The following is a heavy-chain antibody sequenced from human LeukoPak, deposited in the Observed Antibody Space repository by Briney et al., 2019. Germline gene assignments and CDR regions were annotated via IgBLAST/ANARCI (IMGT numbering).Heavy chain of an antibody. CDR2: ISGSGGST. Sequence: GGSLRLSCAASGFTFSSYAMSWVRQAPGKGLEWVSAISGSGGSTYYADSVKGRFTISRDNSKNTLYLQMNSLRAEDTAVYYCAKDSHVVVVAGLFDYWGQGTLVTVSS. CDR3: AKDSHVVVVAGLFDY. J-gene: IGHJ4*02. CDR1: GFTFSSYA. D-gene: IGHD2-15*01. V-gene: IGHV3-23*01.